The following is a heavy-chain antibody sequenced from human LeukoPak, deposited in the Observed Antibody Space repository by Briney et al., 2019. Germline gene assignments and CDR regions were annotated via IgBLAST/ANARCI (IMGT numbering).Heavy chain of an antibody. CDR2: ISGSGGST. CDR1: GFTFSSYG. CDR3: AKAGGYYYGSGSMSAPRENYFDY. D-gene: IGHD3-10*01. J-gene: IGHJ4*02. V-gene: IGHV3-23*01. Sequence: GGSLRLSCAASGFTFSSYGMSWVRQAPGKGLEWVSAISGSGGSTYYADSVKGRFTISRDNSKNTLYLQMNSLRAEDTAVYYCAKAGGYYYGSGSMSAPRENYFDYWGQGTLVTVSS.